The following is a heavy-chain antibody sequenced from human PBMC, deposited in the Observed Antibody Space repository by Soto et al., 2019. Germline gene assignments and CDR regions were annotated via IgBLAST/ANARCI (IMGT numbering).Heavy chain of an antibody. D-gene: IGHD1-26*01. CDR2: ISAYNGNT. V-gene: IGHV1-18*01. CDR1: GYTFTSYG. J-gene: IGHJ4*02. CDR3: ARHSGRYHGGY. Sequence: QVQLVQSGAEVKKPGASVKVSCKASGYTFTSYGISWVRQAPGQGLEWMGWISAYNGNTKYAQKLQGRVTMTTDTATSTAYRARRSLMPDDTAVYYCARHSGRYHGGYWGQGTVVTVSS.